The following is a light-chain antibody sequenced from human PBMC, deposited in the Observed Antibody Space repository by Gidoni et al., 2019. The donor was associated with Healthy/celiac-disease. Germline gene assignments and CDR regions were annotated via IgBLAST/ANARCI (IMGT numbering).Light chain of an antibody. CDR3: QQRSNWPVYT. V-gene: IGKV3-11*01. CDR2: DAS. CDR1: QSVSSY. Sequence: PGERATLSCRASQSVSSYLAWYQQKPVQAPRLLIYDASNRATGIPARFSGSGSGTDFTLTISSLEPEDFAVYYCQQRSNWPVYTFGQGTKLEIK. J-gene: IGKJ2*01.